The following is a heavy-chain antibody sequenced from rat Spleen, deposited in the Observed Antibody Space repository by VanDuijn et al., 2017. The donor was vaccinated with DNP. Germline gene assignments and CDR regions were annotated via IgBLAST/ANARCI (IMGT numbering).Heavy chain of an antibody. CDR1: GYTFTSYY. J-gene: IGHJ3*01. CDR3: ARSWVGVRGIWFAF. V-gene: IGHV1-43*01. D-gene: IGHD4-3*01. CDR2: IHTGSGGT. Sequence: QVQLQQSGGELAKPGSSVKISCKASGYTFTSYYIGWIKQTTGQGLEYIGYIHTGSGGTNYNEKFKGKATLTIDKSSSTAFMQLSSLTPDDSAVYYCARSWVGVRGIWFAFWGQGTLVTVSS.